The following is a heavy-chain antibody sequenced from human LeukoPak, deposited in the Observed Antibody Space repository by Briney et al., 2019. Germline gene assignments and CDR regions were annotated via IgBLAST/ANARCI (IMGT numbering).Heavy chain of an antibody. Sequence: ASVKVSCKASGYTFTGYYMHWVRQAPGQGLEWMGWINPNSGGTNYAQKFQGRVTMTRDTSISTAYMELSRLRSDDTAVYYCAMTTVTVNWFDPWGQGTLVTVSS. V-gene: IGHV1-2*02. J-gene: IGHJ5*02. CDR2: INPNSGGT. D-gene: IGHD4-17*01. CDR3: AMTTVTVNWFDP. CDR1: GYTFTGYY.